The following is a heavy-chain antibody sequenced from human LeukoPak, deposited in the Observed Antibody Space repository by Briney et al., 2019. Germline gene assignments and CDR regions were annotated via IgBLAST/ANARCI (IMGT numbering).Heavy chain of an antibody. J-gene: IGHJ6*02. CDR2: INPNSGGT. D-gene: IGHD5-12*01. Sequence: ASVKVSCKASGYTFTGYYMHWVRQAPGQGLEWMGWINPNSGGTNYAQKFQGWVTMTRDTSTSTAYMELRSLRSDDTAVYYCARGPAARVARPYYYYGMDVWGQGTTVTVSS. V-gene: IGHV1-2*04. CDR1: GYTFTGYY. CDR3: ARGPAARVARPYYYYGMDV.